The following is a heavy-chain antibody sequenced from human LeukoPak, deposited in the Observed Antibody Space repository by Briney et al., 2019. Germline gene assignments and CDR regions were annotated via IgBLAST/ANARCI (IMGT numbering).Heavy chain of an antibody. CDR3: AREGITMVRGEWFDP. V-gene: IGHV3-48*02. Sequence: GGSLRLSCAASGFTFSSYSMNWVRQAPGKGLEWVSYISSGSSTIYYADSVKGRFTISRDNAKNSLCLQMNSLRDEDTAVYYCAREGITMVRGEWFDPWGQGTLVTVSS. CDR2: ISSGSSTI. J-gene: IGHJ5*02. D-gene: IGHD3-10*01. CDR1: GFTFSSYS.